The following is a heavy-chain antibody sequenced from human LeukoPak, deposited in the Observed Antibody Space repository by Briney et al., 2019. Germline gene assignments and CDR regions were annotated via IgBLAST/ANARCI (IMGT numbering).Heavy chain of an antibody. Sequence: NPSETLSLTCTVSGGSISSYYWNWIRQPPGKGLEWVGYIYYCGSTNYNPSLKSRVTISVDTSKNQFSLKLSSVTAADTAVYFCARQLRGEAVAGHLQPFDYWGQGTLVTVSS. J-gene: IGHJ4*02. CDR2: IYYCGST. V-gene: IGHV4-59*08. CDR3: ARQLRGEAVAGHLQPFDY. CDR1: GGSISSYY. D-gene: IGHD6-19*01.